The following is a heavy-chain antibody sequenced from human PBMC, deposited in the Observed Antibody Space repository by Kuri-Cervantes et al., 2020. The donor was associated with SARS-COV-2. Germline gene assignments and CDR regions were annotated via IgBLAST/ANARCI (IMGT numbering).Heavy chain of an antibody. D-gene: IGHD3-10*01. J-gene: IGHJ4*02. CDR3: AKEGFLYVSGRHFDY. Sequence: LSLPRADSGFTFSSYAMRWVRQAPGKGLEWVSAISGSGGSTYYADSVKGRFTISRDNSKNTLYLQMNSLRAQDTAVYYCAKEGFLYVSGRHFDYLGQGTLVTVSS. V-gene: IGHV3-23*01. CDR2: ISGSGGST. CDR1: GFTFSSYA.